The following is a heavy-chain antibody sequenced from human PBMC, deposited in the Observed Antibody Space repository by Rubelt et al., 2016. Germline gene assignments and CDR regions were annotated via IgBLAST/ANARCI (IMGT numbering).Heavy chain of an antibody. J-gene: IGHJ4*02. CDR2: INLGGSS. CDR3: AILGPKGIQQRPFAY. D-gene: IGHD5-18*01. CDR1: GGSFSGYY. V-gene: IGHV4-34*02. Sequence: QVQLQQGGAGLLKPSETLSLTCAVYGGSFSGYYWSWIRQPPGKGLEWIGEINLGGSSNYNPSLKTRVTISVDTSKTQFSLTVNSVPAAERAIYYCAILGPKGIQQRPFAYWGQGSLVIVTS.